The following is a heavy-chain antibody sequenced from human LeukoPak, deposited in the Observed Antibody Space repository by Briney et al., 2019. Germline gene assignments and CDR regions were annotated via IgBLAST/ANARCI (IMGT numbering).Heavy chain of an antibody. CDR1: GFTFSDYH. CDR2: ISSGGSTI. D-gene: IGHD2-15*01. J-gene: IGHJ3*02. V-gene: IGHV3-11*01. CDR3: ARTGSRAFDI. Sequence: GESLKISCAASGFTFSDYHMSWIRQAPGKGLEWVSYISSGGSTIYYADSVKGRFTISRDNAKNSLYLQMNSLRAEDTAVYYCARTGSRAFDIWGQGTMVTASS.